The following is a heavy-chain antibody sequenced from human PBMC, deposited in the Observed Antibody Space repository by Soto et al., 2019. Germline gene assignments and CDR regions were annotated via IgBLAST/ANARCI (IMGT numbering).Heavy chain of an antibody. CDR3: ARGGGGSRSVGAFDY. V-gene: IGHV3-33*01. Sequence: QVQLVESGGGVVQPGRSLRLSCAASGFTFSSYGMHWVRQAPGKGLEWVAVIWYDGSNKYYADSVKGRFTISRDNSKNSRYLQMNSLSAEDTAVYYCARGGGGSRSVGAFDYWGQGTLVTVSS. D-gene: IGHD6-13*01. J-gene: IGHJ4*02. CDR2: IWYDGSNK. CDR1: GFTFSSYG.